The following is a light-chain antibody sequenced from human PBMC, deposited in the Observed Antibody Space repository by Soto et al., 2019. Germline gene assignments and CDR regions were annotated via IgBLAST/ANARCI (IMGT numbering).Light chain of an antibody. J-gene: IGKJ2*02. Sequence: DIQMTQSPSILSASVGDRVTITCRASQSISTSMAWYQQKPGKAPKLLIYQASSVENGVPSRFSGSGSGTEFTLIISSLQPDDCATYYCQQYGTYCTFGQGTKVEIK. V-gene: IGKV1-5*03. CDR1: QSISTS. CDR3: QQYGTYCT. CDR2: QAS.